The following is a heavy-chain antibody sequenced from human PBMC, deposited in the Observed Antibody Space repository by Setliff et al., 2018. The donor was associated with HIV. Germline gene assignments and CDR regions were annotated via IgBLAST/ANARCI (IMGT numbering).Heavy chain of an antibody. CDR1: GGTLTTYG. J-gene: IGHJ6*03. V-gene: IGHV1-69*13. CDR3: ARGTDGDYYYYMDV. Sequence: GASVKVSCKASGGTLTTYGISWVRQAPGQGLEWMGQIIPIFGTTNYAQKFQGRVTITADESTSTAYMELSSLRSEDTAVYYCARGTDGDYYYYMDVWGKGTTVTVSS. CDR2: IIPIFGTT. D-gene: IGHD3-10*01.